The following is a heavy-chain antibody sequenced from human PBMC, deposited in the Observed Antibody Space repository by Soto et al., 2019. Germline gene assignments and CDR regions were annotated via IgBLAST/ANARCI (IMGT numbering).Heavy chain of an antibody. Sequence: AAVHVSCKASGYTFTSYGISWVRQAPGQGLEWMGWISAYNGNTNYAQKLQGRVTMTTDTSTSTAYMELRSLRSDDTAVYYCARGIAAAGTVDYWGRGSLGSVSS. D-gene: IGHD6-13*01. CDR2: ISAYNGNT. CDR1: GYTFTSYG. V-gene: IGHV1-18*01. CDR3: ARGIAAAGTVDY. J-gene: IGHJ4*02.